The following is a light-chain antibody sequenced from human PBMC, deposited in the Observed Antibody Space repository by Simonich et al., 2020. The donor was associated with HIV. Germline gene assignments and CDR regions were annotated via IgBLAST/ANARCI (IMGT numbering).Light chain of an antibody. CDR1: SSDVGGYNY. J-gene: IGLJ3*02. V-gene: IGLV2-11*01. CDR3: CSYAGSSTFRV. CDR2: DVS. Sequence: QSALTQPRSVSGSPGQSVTISCTGTSSDVGGYNYVSWYQQHPGKAPKLMIYDVSKRPSGVPHRFSGSKSGNTASLTISGLQAEDEADYYCCSYAGSSTFRVFGGGTKLTVL.